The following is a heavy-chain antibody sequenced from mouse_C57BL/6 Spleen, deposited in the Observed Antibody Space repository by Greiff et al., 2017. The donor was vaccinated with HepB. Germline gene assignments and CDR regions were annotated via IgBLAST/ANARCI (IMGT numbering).Heavy chain of an antibody. V-gene: IGHV1-50*01. CDR3: VLRYYAMDY. Sequence: QVQLKQPGAELVKPGASVKLSCKASGYTFTSYWMQWVKQRPGQGLEWIGEIDPSDSYTNYNQKFKGKATLTVDTSSSTAYMQLSSLTSEDSAVYYCVLRYYAMDYWGQGTSVTVSS. CDR1: GYTFTSYW. J-gene: IGHJ4*01. CDR2: IDPSDSYT. D-gene: IGHD1-1*01.